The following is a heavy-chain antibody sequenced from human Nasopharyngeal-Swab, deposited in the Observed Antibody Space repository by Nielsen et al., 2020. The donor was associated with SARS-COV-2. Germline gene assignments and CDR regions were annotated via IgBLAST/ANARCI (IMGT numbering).Heavy chain of an antibody. J-gene: IGHJ4*02. Sequence: SVKVSCKASGGTFSSYAISWVRQAPGQGLEWMGGVIPIFGTANYAQKFQGRVTITADESTSTAYMELSSLRSEDTAVYYCAFTQGIVVVITRQFDYWGQGTLVTVSS. CDR1: GGTFSSYA. V-gene: IGHV1-69*13. CDR3: AFTQGIVVVITRQFDY. CDR2: VIPIFGTA. D-gene: IGHD3-22*01.